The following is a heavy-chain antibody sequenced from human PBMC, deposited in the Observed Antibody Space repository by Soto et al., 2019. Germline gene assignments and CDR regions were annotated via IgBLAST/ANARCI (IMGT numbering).Heavy chain of an antibody. CDR2: IHLDGSEK. CDR3: ARYDHKGYNYSGALFDY. V-gene: IGHV3-7*04. CDR1: GFTFSDYW. Sequence: GGSLRLSCAASGFTFSDYWMSWVRQTPGKGLEWVGNIHLDGSEKYYAGFVKGRFTFSRDNVKSSLYLQMNSLRAEDTGVYYCARYDHKGYNYSGALFDYWGQGTPVPGSA. J-gene: IGHJ4*02. D-gene: IGHD5-18*01.